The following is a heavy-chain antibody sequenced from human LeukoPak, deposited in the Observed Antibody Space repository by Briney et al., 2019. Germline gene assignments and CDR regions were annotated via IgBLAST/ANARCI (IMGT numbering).Heavy chain of an antibody. D-gene: IGHD3-10*01. CDR3: ARGPSYYGSGSYIDY. V-gene: IGHV4-34*01. CDR1: GGSISSHY. Sequence: TSETLSLTCTVSGGSISSHYWSWIRQPPGKGLEWIGEINHSGSTNYNPSLKSRVTISVDTSKNQFSLKLSSVTAADTAVYYCARGPSYYGSGSYIDYWGQGTLVTVSS. J-gene: IGHJ4*02. CDR2: INHSGST.